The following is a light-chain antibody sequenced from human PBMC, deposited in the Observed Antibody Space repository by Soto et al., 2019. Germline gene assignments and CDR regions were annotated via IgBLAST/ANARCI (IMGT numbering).Light chain of an antibody. CDR1: QKISNKY. Sequence: EIVLTQSPGILSLSPRERATLSCRASQKISNKYLAWYQQKPGQAPRLLIFGASTRATGIPDRFVGRGSGTDFTLTISRLEPEDVAVYYCQQYDLALNFGPGTKVEIK. J-gene: IGKJ3*01. V-gene: IGKV3-20*01. CDR3: QQYDLALN. CDR2: GAS.